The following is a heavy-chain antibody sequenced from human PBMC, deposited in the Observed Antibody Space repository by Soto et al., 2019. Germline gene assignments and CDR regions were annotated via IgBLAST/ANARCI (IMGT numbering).Heavy chain of an antibody. Sequence: PSETLSLTCSVSGDSIGSGDYYWSWIRQPPGKGLEWIGYIYYIGTTFNNPSLESRVNISVDTSKNQFSLRLTSVTAADTAVYYCARGSTYFGFLTWGQGTLVTVSS. CDR2: IYYIGTT. D-gene: IGHD3-10*01. CDR3: ARGSTYFGFLT. V-gene: IGHV4-30-4*08. J-gene: IGHJ5*02. CDR1: GDSIGSGDYY.